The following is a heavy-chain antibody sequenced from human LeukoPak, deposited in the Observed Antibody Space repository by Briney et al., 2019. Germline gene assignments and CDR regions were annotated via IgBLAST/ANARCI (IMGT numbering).Heavy chain of an antibody. Sequence: GGSLRLSCAVSGITLSNYGMSWVRQAPGKGLEWVAGISGSGGGTNYADSVKGRFTISRDNPKNTLYLQMNSLRAEDTAVHFCAKRGVVIRVILVGFHKEAYYFDSWGQGALVTVSS. CDR3: AKRGVVIRVILVGFHKEAYYFDS. J-gene: IGHJ4*02. CDR2: ISGSGGGT. V-gene: IGHV3-23*01. CDR1: GITLSNYG. D-gene: IGHD3-22*01.